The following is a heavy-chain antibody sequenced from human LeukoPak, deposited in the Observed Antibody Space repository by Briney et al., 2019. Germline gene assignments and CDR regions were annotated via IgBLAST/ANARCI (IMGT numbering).Heavy chain of an antibody. Sequence: KPSETLSLTCAVYGGSFSGYYWGWIRQPPGKGLEWIGSLYYSGSTYYNPSLKSRVTISVDTSKNQFSLKLSSVTAADKAVYYCARSETDCTNGVCYSGSDCFDPWGQGTLVTVSS. V-gene: IGHV4-34*01. J-gene: IGHJ5*02. D-gene: IGHD2-8*01. CDR3: ARSETDCTNGVCYSGSDCFDP. CDR2: LYYSGST. CDR1: GGSFSGYY.